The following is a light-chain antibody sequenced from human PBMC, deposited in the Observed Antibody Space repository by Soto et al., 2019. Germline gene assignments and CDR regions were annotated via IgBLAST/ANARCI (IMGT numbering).Light chain of an antibody. V-gene: IGKV3-11*01. CDR2: DAS. J-gene: IGKJ4*01. CDR3: QQRSNWPLT. Sequence: EIVLTQSQGTLSLSPGERATLSCRAIQIGSSSYLAWYQQTAGQAPRLLIYDASNRATGIPARFSGSGSGTDFTLTISSLEPEDFAVYYCQQRSNWPLTFGGGTKVDNK. CDR1: QIGSSSY.